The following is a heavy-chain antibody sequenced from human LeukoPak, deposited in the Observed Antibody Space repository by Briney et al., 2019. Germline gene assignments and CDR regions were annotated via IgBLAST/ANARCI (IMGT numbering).Heavy chain of an antibody. CDR1: GFTFSSYA. V-gene: IGHV3-23*01. D-gene: IGHD6-13*01. J-gene: IGHJ4*02. Sequence: GGSLRLSCAASGFTFSSYAMSWVRQAPGKGLEWVSAISGSGDSTYYGDSVQGRFTISRDNSKNTLYLQMNSLRAEDTAVYYCAKTRPLDSSSWSHGDYWGQGTLVTVSS. CDR3: AKTRPLDSSSWSHGDY. CDR2: ISGSGDST.